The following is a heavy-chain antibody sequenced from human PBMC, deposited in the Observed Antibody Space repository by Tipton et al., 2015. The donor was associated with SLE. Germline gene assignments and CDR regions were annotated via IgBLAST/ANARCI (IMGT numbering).Heavy chain of an antibody. CDR3: ARRGIAEPSDAFDI. Sequence: TLSLTCTVSGGSISSGTFYWIWIRQTAGKGLEWLGRIFTNGNTNYNPSLKSRVTISLDTSKNQFSLRLSSVTAADTAMYYCARRGIAEPSDAFDIWGQGTMVTVSS. CDR1: GGSISSGTFY. D-gene: IGHD6-13*01. CDR2: IFTNGNT. V-gene: IGHV4-61*02. J-gene: IGHJ3*02.